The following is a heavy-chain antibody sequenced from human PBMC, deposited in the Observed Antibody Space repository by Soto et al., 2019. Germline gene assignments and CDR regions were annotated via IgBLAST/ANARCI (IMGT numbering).Heavy chain of an antibody. D-gene: IGHD3-9*01. J-gene: IGHJ4*02. CDR3: ARDNEILTGYPDY. V-gene: IGHV1-18*04. Sequence: ASVKVSCKASGYTFTSYGISWVRQAPGQGLEWMGWISGHNGNTKYARKVQGRVTMTTDTFTSTAYMELRSLRTDDTAFYYCARDNEILTGYPDYWGQGTLVTVSS. CDR1: GYTFTSYG. CDR2: ISGHNGNT.